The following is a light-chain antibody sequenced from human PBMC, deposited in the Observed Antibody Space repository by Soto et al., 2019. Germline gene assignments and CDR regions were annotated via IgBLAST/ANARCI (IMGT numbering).Light chain of an antibody. CDR2: VAS. CDR1: QSVSSSY. Sequence: EIVLTQSPDTLSLSPGERATLSCRASQSVSSSYLAWYQQKPGQAPRLLIYVASTSATGIPARFSGSGSGTESPITISKLPDDDFAVYCCQQYNFWLWTFGQGTKVDIK. J-gene: IGKJ1*01. V-gene: IGKV3-15*01. CDR3: QQYNFWLWT.